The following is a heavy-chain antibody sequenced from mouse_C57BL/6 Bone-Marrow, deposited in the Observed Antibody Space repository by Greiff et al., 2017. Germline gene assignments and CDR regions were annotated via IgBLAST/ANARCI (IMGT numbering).Heavy chain of an antibody. CDR2: IYPGNGDT. Sequence: QVQLQQSGAELVRPGASVKMSCKASGYTFTSYNMPWVKQTPRQGLEWIGAIYPGNGDTSYDQKFKGKATLTVDKSSSTASMQLSSLTSEDSAVYFCLLSFAYWGQGTRVTVSA. V-gene: IGHV1-12*01. J-gene: IGHJ3*01. D-gene: IGHD6-5*01. CDR3: LLSFAY. CDR1: GYTFTSYN.